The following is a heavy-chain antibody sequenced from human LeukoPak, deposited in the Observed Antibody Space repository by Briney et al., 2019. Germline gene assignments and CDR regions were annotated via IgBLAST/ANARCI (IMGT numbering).Heavy chain of an antibody. J-gene: IGHJ4*02. CDR3: ARGRPLHYYGSGSYYRPLDY. Sequence: SETLSLTCAVYGGSFSGYYWSWIRQPPGKGLEWIGEINHSGSTNYNPSLKSRVTISVDTSKNQFSLKLSSVTAADTAVYYCARGRPLHYYGSGSYYRPLDYWGQGTLVTVSS. V-gene: IGHV4-34*01. D-gene: IGHD3-10*01. CDR1: GGSFSGYY. CDR2: INHSGST.